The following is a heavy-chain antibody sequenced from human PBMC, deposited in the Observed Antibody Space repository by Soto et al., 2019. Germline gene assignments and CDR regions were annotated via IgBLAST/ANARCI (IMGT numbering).Heavy chain of an antibody. Sequence: SETLSLTCAVYGGSFIGYYCSLIRQPPVKGLEWIVEINHSGSTNYNPSLKSRVTISVDTSKNQFSLKLSSVTAADTAVYYCARVRNWNYALDYWGQGTLVTVSS. J-gene: IGHJ4*02. CDR1: GGSFIGYY. CDR2: INHSGST. V-gene: IGHV4-34*01. D-gene: IGHD1-7*01. CDR3: ARVRNWNYALDY.